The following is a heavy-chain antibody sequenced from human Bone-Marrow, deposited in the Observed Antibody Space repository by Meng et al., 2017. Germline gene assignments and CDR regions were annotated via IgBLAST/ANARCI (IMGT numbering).Heavy chain of an antibody. CDR2: ISYDGSTK. V-gene: IGHV3-30-3*01. CDR1: GFTLRSYA. CDR3: TVDGPDY. Sequence: QVQLVESGGGVVQPGRSLRLSCAASGFTLRSYAMHWVRQAPGKGLEWVAVISYDGSTKYYADSMKGRFTISRDNSKSSLYLQMNSLRAEDTAVYYCTVDGPDYWGQGTLVTVSS. D-gene: IGHD5-24*01. J-gene: IGHJ4*02.